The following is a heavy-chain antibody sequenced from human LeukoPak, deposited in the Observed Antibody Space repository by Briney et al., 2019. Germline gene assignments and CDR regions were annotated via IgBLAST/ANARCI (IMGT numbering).Heavy chain of an antibody. CDR3: ARGRGYFDPFDP. CDR1: GGAISSSRYD. D-gene: IGHD3-9*01. Sequence: SETLSPTCTVSGGAISSSRYDWSWIRKPPGKGLEWSGYISYSGITNYNPSLTSPVSISVRMCKNPFSLTLLCAPAARTGVAFCARGRGYFDPFDPWGQGTLVTVSS. CDR2: ISYSGIT. V-gene: IGHV4-61*01. J-gene: IGHJ5*02.